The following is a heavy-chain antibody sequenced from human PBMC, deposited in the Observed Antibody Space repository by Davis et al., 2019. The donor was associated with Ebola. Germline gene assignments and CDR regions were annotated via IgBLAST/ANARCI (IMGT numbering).Heavy chain of an antibody. CDR1: GFTFSSYG. V-gene: IGHV3-30*03. CDR2: ISYDGSNK. J-gene: IGHJ4*02. CDR3: AGSSRLDY. Sequence: GESLKISCAASGFTFSSYGMHWVRQAPGKGLEWVAVISYDGSNKYYADSAKGRFTISRDNAKNSLYLQMNSLRAEDTAVYYCAGSSRLDYWGQGTLVTVSS. D-gene: IGHD3-22*01.